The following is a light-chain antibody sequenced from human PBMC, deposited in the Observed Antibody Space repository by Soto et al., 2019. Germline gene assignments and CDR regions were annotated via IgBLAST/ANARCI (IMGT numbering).Light chain of an antibody. CDR3: QQYDNLPRT. CDR2: DAS. J-gene: IGKJ2*01. V-gene: IGKV1-33*01. Sequence: DIQMTQSPSSLSASVGDRVTITCQASQDISNYLNWYQQKPGKAPKLLIYDASNLETGVPSRFSGSGSGTDVTFTISSLQPGDIATYYCQQYDNLPRTFGQGTKLEIK. CDR1: QDISNY.